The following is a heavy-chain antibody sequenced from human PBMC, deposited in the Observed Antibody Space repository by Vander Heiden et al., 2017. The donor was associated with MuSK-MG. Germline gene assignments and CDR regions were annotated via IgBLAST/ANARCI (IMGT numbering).Heavy chain of an antibody. J-gene: IGHJ4*02. D-gene: IGHD1-26*01. V-gene: IGHV3-43*01. CDR1: GFTFAAYT. CDR3: AKDSYGGSYGAAFDY. Sequence: EVQLVASGAVVVQPGVSLSLSCAASGFTFAAYTMHWVRQAPGKGLEWVSLISWDGGRIYYADSGKGRFTISRDNSKNSLYLQMNSRRTEDTAFYYCAKDSYGGSYGAAFDYWGQGTLVTVSS. CDR2: ISWDGGRI.